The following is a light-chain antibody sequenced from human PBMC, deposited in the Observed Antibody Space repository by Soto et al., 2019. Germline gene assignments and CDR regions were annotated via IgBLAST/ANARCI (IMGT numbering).Light chain of an antibody. V-gene: IGKV3-11*01. CDR2: DAS. CDR3: QQRRNWPVT. CDR1: QSVSSY. J-gene: IGKJ3*01. Sequence: EIVLTQSPATLSLSPGERATLSCRASQSVSSYLAWYQQKPGQAPRLLIYDASYTATGIPARFSGSGSGTAFTLTISSLAPEDFAVYYCQQRRNWPVTFGPGTKVDLK.